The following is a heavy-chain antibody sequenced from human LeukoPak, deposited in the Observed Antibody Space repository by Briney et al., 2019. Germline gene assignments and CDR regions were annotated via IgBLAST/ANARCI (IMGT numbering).Heavy chain of an antibody. D-gene: IGHD2-2*02. J-gene: IGHJ4*02. CDR3: ARDFGYCSSTSCYKGFGY. CDR1: GFTFSTYT. V-gene: IGHV3-21*01. Sequence: KPGGSLRLSCAASGFTFSTYTMKRVRQAPGKGLEWVSSISGSSSYIYYTDSVQGRFTISRDNAKNSLYLQMNSLRAEDTAVYYCARDFGYCSSTSCYKGFGYWGQGTLVTVSS. CDR2: ISGSSSYI.